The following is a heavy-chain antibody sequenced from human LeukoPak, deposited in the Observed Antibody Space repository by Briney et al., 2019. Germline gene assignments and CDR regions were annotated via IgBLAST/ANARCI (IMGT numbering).Heavy chain of an antibody. CDR3: ARVQGVTTVAYFDY. V-gene: IGHV3-23*01. D-gene: IGHD4-23*01. Sequence: GGSLRLSCAASGFTFSSYGMSWVRQAPGKGLEWVSAISGSGGSTYYADSVKGRFTISRDNSKNTLYLQMNSLRAEDTAVYYCARVQGVTTVAYFDYWGQGTLVTVSS. CDR2: ISGSGGST. J-gene: IGHJ4*02. CDR1: GFTFSSYG.